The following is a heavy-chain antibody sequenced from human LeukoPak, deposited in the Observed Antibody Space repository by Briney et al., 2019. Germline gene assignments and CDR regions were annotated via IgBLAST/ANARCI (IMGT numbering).Heavy chain of an antibody. CDR1: GYTFTGYY. CDR3: ARGRRGYSGSYHFWY. V-gene: IGHV1-8*02. Sequence: ASVKVSCKASGYTFTGYYMHWVRQATGQGLEWMGWMNPNSGNTGYAQKFQGRVTMTRNTSISTAYMELSSLRSEDTAVYYCARGRRGYSGSYHFWYWGQGTLVTVSS. D-gene: IGHD1-26*01. CDR2: MNPNSGNT. J-gene: IGHJ4*02.